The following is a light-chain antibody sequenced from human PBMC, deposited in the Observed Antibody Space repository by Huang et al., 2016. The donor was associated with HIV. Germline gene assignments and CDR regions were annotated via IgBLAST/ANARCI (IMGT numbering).Light chain of an antibody. CDR1: QSLVHGDGKTY. J-gene: IGKJ1*01. V-gene: IGKV2-29*02. CDR2: VVS. Sequence: DIVMTQTTLSLSVTPGQPASISCKSSQSLVHGDGKTYLYWYLQKPGQSPQLLISVVSSRCAAVPDRFSGSGSGTDFPLKISRVEAEEVGVYYCMQGIHPWTFGQGTKVEIK. CDR3: MQGIHPWT.